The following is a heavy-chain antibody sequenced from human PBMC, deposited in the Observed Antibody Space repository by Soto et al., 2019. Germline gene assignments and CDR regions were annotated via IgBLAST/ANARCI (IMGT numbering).Heavy chain of an antibody. CDR1: GYTFTSYG. D-gene: IGHD3-10*01. Sequence: ASVKVSCKASGYTFTSYGISWVRQAPGQGLEWMGWISAYNGNTNYAQKLQGRVTMTTDTSTSTAYMELRSLRSDDTAVYYCARRGGYYGSGGLYGMDVWGQGTTVTVSS. CDR3: ARRGGYYGSGGLYGMDV. CDR2: ISAYNGNT. J-gene: IGHJ6*02. V-gene: IGHV1-18*01.